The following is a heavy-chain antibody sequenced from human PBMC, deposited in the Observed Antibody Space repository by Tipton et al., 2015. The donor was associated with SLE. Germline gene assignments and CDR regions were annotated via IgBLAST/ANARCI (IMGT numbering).Heavy chain of an antibody. CDR3: ARDGTVDAFDI. CDR1: GGSISSYF. Sequence: TLSLTCTVSGGSISSYFWSWIRQPAGKGLEWIGRIYTSGSTNYSPSLKSRVTISVDTSKNQFSLKLSSVTAADTAVYYCARDGTVDAFDIWGQGTMVTVSS. CDR2: IYTSGST. J-gene: IGHJ3*02. D-gene: IGHD1-7*01. V-gene: IGHV4-4*07.